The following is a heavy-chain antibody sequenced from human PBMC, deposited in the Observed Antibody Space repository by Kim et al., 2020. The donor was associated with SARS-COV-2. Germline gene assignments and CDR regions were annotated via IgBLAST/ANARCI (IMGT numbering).Heavy chain of an antibody. CDR3: AGGGRGAP. J-gene: IGHJ5*02. CDR1: GFTFSTYW. CDR2: INRDGSEN. V-gene: IGHV3-7*01. D-gene: IGHD2-15*01. Sequence: GGSLRLSCAASGFTFSTYWMSWVRQAPGKGLQWVAEINRDGSENYYVDSVKGRFTISRDNVKNSLYLQMNSLRTEDTAVYYCAGGGRGAPWGQGTVVTVS.